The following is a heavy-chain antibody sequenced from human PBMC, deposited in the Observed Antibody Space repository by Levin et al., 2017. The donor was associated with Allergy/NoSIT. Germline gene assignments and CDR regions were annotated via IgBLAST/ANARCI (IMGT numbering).Heavy chain of an antibody. V-gene: IGHV5-51*01. D-gene: IGHD5-12*01. Sequence: GESLKISCTASGYIFTTSWIAWVRQMPGKGLEWMGIIYPADSEIRYSPSFQGQVTISADRSISTAYLQWTSLKASDTAIYYCARQSVANLTDYYGMDVWGPGTTVTVSS. CDR2: IYPADSEI. CDR3: ARQSVANLTDYYGMDV. J-gene: IGHJ6*02. CDR1: GYIFTTSW.